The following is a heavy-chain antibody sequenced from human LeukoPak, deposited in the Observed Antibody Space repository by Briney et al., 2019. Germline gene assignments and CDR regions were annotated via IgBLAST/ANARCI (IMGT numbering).Heavy chain of an antibody. D-gene: IGHD3-10*01. CDR2: INPNSGGT. CDR1: GYTFTSYY. J-gene: IGHJ4*02. V-gene: IGHV1-2*02. Sequence: ASVKVSCKASGYTFTSYYMHWVRQAPGQGPEWMGWINPNSGGTNYEQKFQGRVTMTRDTSISTAYMELSRLRSDDTAVYYCARGEGITMVRGVTAFDYWGQGTLVTVSS. CDR3: ARGEGITMVRGVTAFDY.